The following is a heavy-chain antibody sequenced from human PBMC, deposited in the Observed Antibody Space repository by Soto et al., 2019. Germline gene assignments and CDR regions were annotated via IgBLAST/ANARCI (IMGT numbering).Heavy chain of an antibody. V-gene: IGHV4-39*01. CDR3: LEYSSRHGY. CDR1: GGSISSSSYY. CDR2: IYYSGST. J-gene: IGHJ4*02. Sequence: PSETLSLTCTVSGGSISSSSYYWGWIRQPPGKGLEWIGSIYYSGSTYYNPSLKSRVTISVDTSKNQFSLKLSSVIAADTAVYYCLEYSSRHGYWGQGTLVTVSS. D-gene: IGHD6-6*01.